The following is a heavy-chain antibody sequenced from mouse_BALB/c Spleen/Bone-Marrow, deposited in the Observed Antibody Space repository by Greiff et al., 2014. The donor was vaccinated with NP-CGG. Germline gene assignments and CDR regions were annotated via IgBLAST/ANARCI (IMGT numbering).Heavy chain of an antibody. V-gene: IGHV7-3*02. Sequence: EVNVVESGGGLVQPGGSLRLSCTTSGFTFTDYYMSWVRQPPGKALEWLAFIRNKANGYTTEYSASVKGRFTISRDNSQSILYLQIYTLRAEDSATYYCARFPMDDWGQGTSVTVSS. CDR2: IRNKANGYTT. CDR1: GFTFTDYY. CDR3: ARFPMDD. J-gene: IGHJ4*01.